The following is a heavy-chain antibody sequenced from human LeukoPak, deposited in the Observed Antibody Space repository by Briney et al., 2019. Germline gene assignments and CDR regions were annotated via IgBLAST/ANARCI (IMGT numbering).Heavy chain of an antibody. J-gene: IGHJ4*02. CDR1: GGSFSSGVYY. Sequence: SQTLSLTCTVSGGSFSSGVYYWSWIRQPPGKGLEWIGYIYHSGSTNYNPSLKSRVTISVDTSKNQFSLKLSSVTAADTAVYYCATRLRYFDWSFDYWGQGTLVTVSS. D-gene: IGHD3-9*01. CDR3: ATRLRYFDWSFDY. CDR2: IYHSGST. V-gene: IGHV4-30-2*01.